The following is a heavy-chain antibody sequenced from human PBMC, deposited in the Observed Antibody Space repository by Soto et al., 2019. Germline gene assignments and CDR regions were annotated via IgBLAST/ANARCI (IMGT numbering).Heavy chain of an antibody. CDR3: ARGLIVAGTVSRYFDY. CDR2: INHSGST. J-gene: IGHJ4*02. CDR1: GGSFSGYY. D-gene: IGHD6-19*01. V-gene: IGHV4-34*01. Sequence: QVQLQQWGAGLLKPSETLSLTCAVYGGSFSGYYWSWIRQPPGKGLEWIGEINHSGSTNYNPSLRSRVIISVDTSKNQFSLKLSSVTAADTAVYYCARGLIVAGTVSRYFDYWGQGTLVTVSS.